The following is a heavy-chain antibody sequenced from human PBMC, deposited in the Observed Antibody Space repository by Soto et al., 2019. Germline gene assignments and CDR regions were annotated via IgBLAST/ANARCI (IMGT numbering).Heavy chain of an antibody. CDR1: GGSISSGDYY. CDR2: IYYSGST. Sequence: PSETLSLTCTVSGGSISSGDYYWSWIRQPPGKGLEWIGYIYYSGSTYYNPSLKSRVTISVDTSKNQFSLKLSSVTAADTAVYYCARDPYYSKTANSYYYGMDVWGQGTTVTVSS. D-gene: IGHD4-4*01. J-gene: IGHJ6*02. V-gene: IGHV4-30-4*01. CDR3: ARDPYYSKTANSYYYGMDV.